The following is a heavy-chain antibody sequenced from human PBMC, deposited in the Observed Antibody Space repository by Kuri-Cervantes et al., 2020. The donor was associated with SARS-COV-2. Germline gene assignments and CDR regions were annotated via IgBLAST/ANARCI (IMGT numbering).Heavy chain of an antibody. CDR3: VVGFFSSRKWDY. D-gene: IGHD2-15*01. Sequence: SVKVSCKASGGTFSSYAISWVRQAPGQGLEWMGGIIPIFGTANYAQRFQGRVSMTRDTSTSTVYMELSSLTSEGTAVYYCVVGFFSSRKWDYWGQGTLVTVSS. V-gene: IGHV1-69*05. CDR2: IIPIFGTA. CDR1: GGTFSSYA. J-gene: IGHJ4*02.